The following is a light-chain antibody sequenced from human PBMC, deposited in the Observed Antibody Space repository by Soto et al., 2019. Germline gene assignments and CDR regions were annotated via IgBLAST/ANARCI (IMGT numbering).Light chain of an antibody. CDR2: GAS. Sequence: EIVMTQSPATLSVSPGERASLSCGASQSVSSNLAWYQQKPGQAPRVVIYGASTRATGIPARFSGSGSGTEFTLTISSLQSEDSAVYYCQQYDKWPPTTLGQGTKVDIK. CDR3: QQYDKWPPTT. V-gene: IGKV3-15*01. CDR1: QSVSSN. J-gene: IGKJ1*01.